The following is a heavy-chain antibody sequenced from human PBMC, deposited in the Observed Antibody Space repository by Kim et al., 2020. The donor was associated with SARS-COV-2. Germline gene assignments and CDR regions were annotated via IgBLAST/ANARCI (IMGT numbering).Heavy chain of an antibody. CDR1: GGSISSSSYY. D-gene: IGHD4-4*01. V-gene: IGHV4-39*07. CDR2: IYYSGST. Sequence: SETLSLTCTVSGGSISSSSYYWGWIRQPPGKGLEWIGSIYYSGSTYYNPSLKSRVTISVDTSKNQFSLKLSSVTAADTAVYYCAREGLIYSNYGVDYWGQGTLVTVSP. CDR3: AREGLIYSNYGVDY. J-gene: IGHJ4*02.